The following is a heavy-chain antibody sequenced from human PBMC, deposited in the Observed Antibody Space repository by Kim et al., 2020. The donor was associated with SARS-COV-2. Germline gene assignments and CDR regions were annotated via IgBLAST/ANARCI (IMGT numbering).Heavy chain of an antibody. CDR2: ISYDGSNK. Sequence: GGSLRLSCAASGFTFSSYAMHWVRQAPGKGLEWVAVISYDGSNKYYADSVKGRFTISRDNSKNTLYLQMNSLRAEDTAVYYCARADNKYSSSWFDYWGQGTLVTVSS. CDR3: ARADNKYSSSWFDY. CDR1: GFTFSSYA. J-gene: IGHJ4*02. D-gene: IGHD6-13*01. V-gene: IGHV3-30-3*01.